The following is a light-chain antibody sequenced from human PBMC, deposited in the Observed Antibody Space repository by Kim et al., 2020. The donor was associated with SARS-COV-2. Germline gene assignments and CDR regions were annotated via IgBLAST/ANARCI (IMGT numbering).Light chain of an antibody. Sequence: LSPGESATLSCRTSQSVGNFLAWYQQRPGQAPRPLIYDASIRATGIPARFSGYGSGTDFILTISNLEPEDLAVYYCQQRYNWPLTFGGGTKVDIK. CDR3: QQRYNWPLT. CDR1: QSVGNF. V-gene: IGKV3-11*01. CDR2: DAS. J-gene: IGKJ4*01.